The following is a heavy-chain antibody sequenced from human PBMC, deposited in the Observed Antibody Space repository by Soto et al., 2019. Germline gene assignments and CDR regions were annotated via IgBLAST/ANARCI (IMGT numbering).Heavy chain of an antibody. CDR1: GFTFSNAW. V-gene: IGHV3-15*07. CDR2: IKSKTDGGTT. Sequence: GGSLRLSCAASGFTFSNAWMNWVRQAPGKGLEWVGRIKSKTDGGTTDYAAPVKGRFTISRDDSKNTLYLQMNSLKTEDTAVYYCTTDKHPFSSSWPEHYYYYGMDVWGQGTTVTVSS. D-gene: IGHD6-13*01. CDR3: TTDKHPFSSSWPEHYYYYGMDV. J-gene: IGHJ6*02.